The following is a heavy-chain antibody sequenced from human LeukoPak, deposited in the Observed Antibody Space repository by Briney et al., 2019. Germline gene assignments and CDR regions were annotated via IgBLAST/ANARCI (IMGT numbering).Heavy chain of an antibody. D-gene: IGHD2/OR15-2a*01. CDR2: IYYSGST. CDR1: GDSISSISYY. Sequence: SETLSLTCTVSGDSISSISYYWAWIRQPPGKGLEWIGSIYYSGSTYYNPSLKMRSSVSIATSKNQFTLKLSSVSAADTALYYCARQGTNSRNSLYYFQHWGRGSLVSVSS. J-gene: IGHJ1*01. CDR3: ARQGTNSRNSLYYFQH. V-gene: IGHV4-39*01.